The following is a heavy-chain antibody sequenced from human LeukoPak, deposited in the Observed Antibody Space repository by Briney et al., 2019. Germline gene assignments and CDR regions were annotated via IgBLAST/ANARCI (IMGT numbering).Heavy chain of an antibody. J-gene: IGHJ4*02. Sequence: PSETLSLTCTVSGGSISSYYWSWIRQPPGKGLEWIGEINHSGSTNYNPSLKSRVTISVDTSKNQFSLKLSSVTAADTAVYYCARLYSGYDWGQGTLVTVSS. CDR1: GGSISSYY. CDR2: INHSGST. V-gene: IGHV4-34*01. CDR3: ARLYSGYD. D-gene: IGHD5-12*01.